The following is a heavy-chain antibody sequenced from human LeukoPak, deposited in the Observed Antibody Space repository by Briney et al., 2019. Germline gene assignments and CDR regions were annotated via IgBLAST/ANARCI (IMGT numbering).Heavy chain of an antibody. D-gene: IGHD3-10*01. CDR2: IYYSGST. Sequence: SETLSLTCTVSGGSISSYYWSWIRQPPGKGLEWIGYIYYSGSTNYNPSLKSRVAISVDTSKNQFSLKLSSVTAADTAVYYCARYRGVIFDYWGQGTLVTVSS. CDR3: ARYRGVIFDY. CDR1: GGSISSYY. V-gene: IGHV4-59*01. J-gene: IGHJ4*02.